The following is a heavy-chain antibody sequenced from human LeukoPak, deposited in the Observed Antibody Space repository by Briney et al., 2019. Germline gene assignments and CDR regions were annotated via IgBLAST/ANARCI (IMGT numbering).Heavy chain of an antibody. CDR1: GYTFTSYG. V-gene: IGHV1-18*01. D-gene: IGHD3-3*01. J-gene: IGHJ4*02. Sequence: ASVKVSCKASGYTFTSYGISWVRQAPGQGLEWMGWISAYNGNTNYAQKLQGRVTMTTDTSTSTAYMELSRLRYDDTAVFYCARFPAGGVVIRKYYFDYWGQGTLVTVSS. CDR3: ARFPAGGVVIRKYYFDY. CDR2: ISAYNGNT.